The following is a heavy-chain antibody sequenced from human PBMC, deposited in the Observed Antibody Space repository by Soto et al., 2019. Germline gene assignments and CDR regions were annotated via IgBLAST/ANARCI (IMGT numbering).Heavy chain of an antibody. CDR2: IYHSGST. Sequence: SETLSLTCTVSAGSISSTNWWSWVRQPPGKGLEWIGEIYHSGSTNYNPSLKSRVTISVDKSKNQFSLKLSSVTAADTAVYYCARNYYDSSGYYWVDYWGQGTLVTVSS. CDR3: ARNYYDSSGYYWVDY. CDR1: AGSISSTNW. V-gene: IGHV4-4*02. D-gene: IGHD3-22*01. J-gene: IGHJ4*02.